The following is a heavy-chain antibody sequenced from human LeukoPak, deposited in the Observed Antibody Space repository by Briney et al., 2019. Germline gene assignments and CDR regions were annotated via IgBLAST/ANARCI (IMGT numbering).Heavy chain of an antibody. J-gene: IGHJ4*02. V-gene: IGHV4-38-2*02. Sequence: SETLSLTCTVSGYFISSGYYWGWIRQPPGKGLQWIGSIHHSGSTYYNPSLKSRVTISVDTSKNQFSLKLSSVTAADTAVYYCAREGVVAAVIWGQGTLVTVSS. CDR2: IHHSGST. CDR1: GYFISSGYY. CDR3: AREGVVAAVI. D-gene: IGHD2-15*01.